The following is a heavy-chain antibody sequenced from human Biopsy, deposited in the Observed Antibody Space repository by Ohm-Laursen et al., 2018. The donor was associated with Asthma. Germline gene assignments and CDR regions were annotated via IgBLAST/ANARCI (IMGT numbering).Heavy chain of an antibody. V-gene: IGHV3-30*18. CDR2: ISFDGTNR. CDR1: GFSFSNYG. D-gene: IGHD1-26*01. J-gene: IGHJ4*02. CDR3: AKDVFPGWELRRGPDY. Sequence: SLRLSCTASGFSFSNYGMHWVRQAPSKGLDWVAVISFDGTNRNYTDSVKGRLTISRDNSRNTLHLQMNSLRAEDTAVYYCAKDVFPGWELRRGPDYWGQGTLVTVSS.